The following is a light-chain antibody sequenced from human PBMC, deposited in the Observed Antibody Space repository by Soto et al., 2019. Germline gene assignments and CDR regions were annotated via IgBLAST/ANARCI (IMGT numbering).Light chain of an antibody. CDR1: NSNIGTNT. CDR2: TNN. Sequence: QSVLTQPPSASGTPGQGVTISCSGSNSNIGTNTVNWYQQLPGTAPKALIHTNNQRPSGVPGRFSGSKSGTSASLAISGLQSEDEAHYYCAAWDDSLTALVFGGGTKLTVL. CDR3: AAWDDSLTALV. J-gene: IGLJ2*01. V-gene: IGLV1-44*01.